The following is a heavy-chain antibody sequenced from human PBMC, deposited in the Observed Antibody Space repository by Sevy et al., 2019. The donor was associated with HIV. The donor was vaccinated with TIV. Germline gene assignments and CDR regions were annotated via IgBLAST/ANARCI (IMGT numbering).Heavy chain of an antibody. J-gene: IGHJ6*02. D-gene: IGHD2-15*01. Sequence: GGSLRLSCAASGFTFSSYSMNWVRQAPGKGLEWVSSISSSSSYIYYADSVKGRFTISRDNAKNSLYLQMNSLRAEDTAVYYCARDGDCSGGSCYASVYYSNYGMDVWGQGTTVTVSS. CDR1: GFTFSSYS. CDR2: ISSSSSYI. CDR3: ARDGDCSGGSCYASVYYSNYGMDV. V-gene: IGHV3-21*01.